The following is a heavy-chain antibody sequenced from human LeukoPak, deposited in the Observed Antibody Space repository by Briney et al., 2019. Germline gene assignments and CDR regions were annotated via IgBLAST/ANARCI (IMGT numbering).Heavy chain of an antibody. CDR1: GDSISSGGYC. V-gene: IGHV4-31*03. CDR3: ASSEAPITPPPYGMGV. Sequence: PSETLSLTCTISGDSISSGGYCWNWFRQHPGTGLEWIGYIYSSGGTFCNPSLKSRVTISVDASKNQFSLKLGSVTAADTALYYCASSEAPITPPPYGMGVWGQGTKVTVSS. J-gene: IGHJ6*02. D-gene: IGHD5-12*01. CDR2: IYSSGGT.